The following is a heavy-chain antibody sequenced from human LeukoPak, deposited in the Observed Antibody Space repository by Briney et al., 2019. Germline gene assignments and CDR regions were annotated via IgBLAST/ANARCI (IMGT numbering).Heavy chain of an antibody. CDR2: ISISSNYI. D-gene: IGHD2-21*02. Sequence: GGSLRLSCAASGFTFSRYSMNWVRQAPGKGREWVSSISISSNYIYYSDSLKDRFTIPRHNPTTSLNRQVNSLISEDTAVYYCARDLEHVVVTAIFDYWGEGTLVTVSS. CDR3: ARDLEHVVVTAIFDY. V-gene: IGHV3-21*01. CDR1: GFTFSRYS. J-gene: IGHJ4*02.